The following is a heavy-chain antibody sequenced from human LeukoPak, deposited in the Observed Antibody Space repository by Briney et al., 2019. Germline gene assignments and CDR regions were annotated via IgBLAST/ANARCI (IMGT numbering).Heavy chain of an antibody. Sequence: GGSLRLSCAASGFTFSNAWMSWVRQAPGKGLEWVGRIKSKTDSGTTDYAAPVKGRFTISRDDSKNTLYLQMNSLKTEDTAVYYCTTGYRNYYGSGSLDYWGQGTLVTVSS. V-gene: IGHV3-15*01. D-gene: IGHD3-10*01. CDR3: TTGYRNYYGSGSLDY. J-gene: IGHJ4*02. CDR1: GFTFSNAW. CDR2: IKSKTDSGTT.